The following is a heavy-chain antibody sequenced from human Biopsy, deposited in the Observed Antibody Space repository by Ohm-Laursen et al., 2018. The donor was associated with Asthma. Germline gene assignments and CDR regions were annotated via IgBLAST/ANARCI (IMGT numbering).Heavy chain of an antibody. Sequence: VKISCKAPGGTFSNFAISWVRQAPGQGLEWLGGIKTVFGKTNYAQKFQGRVTITADESTSTAYMEVTSLRSEDTAIYYCARCQVGYSSGWSLLLKKIYYSGMDVWGQGTAVTVSS. CDR2: IKTVFGKT. CDR1: GGTFSNFA. V-gene: IGHV1-69*13. D-gene: IGHD6-19*01. CDR3: ARCQVGYSSGWSLLLKKIYYSGMDV. J-gene: IGHJ6*02.